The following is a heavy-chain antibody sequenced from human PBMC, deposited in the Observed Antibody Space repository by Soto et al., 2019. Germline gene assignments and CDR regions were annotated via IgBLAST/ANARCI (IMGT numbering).Heavy chain of an antibody. CDR3: ARAEVDYVDYGY. J-gene: IGHJ4*01. CDR1: GASLTSATSY. CDR2: IYYSGSI. Sequence: SETLSLTCTVSGASLTSATSYWTWIRQHPGKGLEWIGYIYYSGSIYYNPSLKSRVSISMDKSKNKFSLKLTSVTAADTAVYYCARAEVDYVDYGYWGRGNLVTVSS. D-gene: IGHD4-17*01. V-gene: IGHV4-31*03.